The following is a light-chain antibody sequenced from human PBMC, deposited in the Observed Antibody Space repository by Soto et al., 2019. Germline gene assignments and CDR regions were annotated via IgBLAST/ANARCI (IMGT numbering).Light chain of an antibody. V-gene: IGLV2-14*01. CDR2: EVT. CDR1: SSDVGGYHY. J-gene: IGLJ2*01. CDR3: SSYTRSNTVV. Sequence: QSVLTQPASVSGSPGQSITISCTGTSSDVGGYHYVSWYQQHPGRAPKLMIYEVTNRPSGVSNRFSGSKSGNTASLTISGLQADDEADYYCSSYTRSNTVVFGGGTKLTV.